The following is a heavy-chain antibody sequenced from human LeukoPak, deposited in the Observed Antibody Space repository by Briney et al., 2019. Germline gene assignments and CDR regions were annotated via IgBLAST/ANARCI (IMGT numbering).Heavy chain of an antibody. J-gene: IGHJ4*02. D-gene: IGHD1-26*01. Sequence: GGSLRLSCAASGFTFSNSAMTWVRQAPGKGLEWVSAISDSGGKTHYADSVKGRFTISRDNSKKTLYLQMNSLRVEDTAIYYCAKDWSCDYWGQGTLITVSS. CDR2: ISDSGGKT. CDR3: AKDWSCDY. V-gene: IGHV3-23*01. CDR1: GFTFSNSA.